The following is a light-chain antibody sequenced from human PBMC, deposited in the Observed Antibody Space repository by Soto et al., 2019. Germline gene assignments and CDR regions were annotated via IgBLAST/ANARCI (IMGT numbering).Light chain of an antibody. Sequence: DIQMTQSPSTLSASVGDRVTITCRASQSISGLLAWYQQKPGKAPKLLIYKASGLESGVPSRFSGSGSGTEFTLTINGLQPDDFATYYCQQSFRSPITFGQGTRLEIK. CDR1: QSISGL. CDR2: KAS. CDR3: QQSFRSPIT. V-gene: IGKV1-5*03. J-gene: IGKJ5*01.